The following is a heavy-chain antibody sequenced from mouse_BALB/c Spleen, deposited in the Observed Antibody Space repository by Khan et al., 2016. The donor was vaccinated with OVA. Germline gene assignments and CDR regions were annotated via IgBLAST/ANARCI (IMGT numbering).Heavy chain of an antibody. D-gene: IGHD2-2*01. CDR3: TRHGYVAWFTY. J-gene: IGHJ3*01. CDR2: IDPFSGAT. CDR1: GYSFTSYY. Sequence: EVQLQESGPELMKPGASVKISCKASGYSFTSYYIHWMIESHGTSLEWIGYIDPFSGATTYNQKFKGKATLTVDKSSNTAYIHLHNLTSEDSAVYFCTRHGYVAWFTYWGQGTLVTVSA. V-gene: IGHV1S135*01.